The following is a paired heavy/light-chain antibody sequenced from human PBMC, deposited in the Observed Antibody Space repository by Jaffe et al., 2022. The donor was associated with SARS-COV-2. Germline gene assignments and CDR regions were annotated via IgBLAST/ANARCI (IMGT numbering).Heavy chain of an antibody. J-gene: IGHJ6*02. D-gene: IGHD2-8*01. Sequence: EVQLLESGGGLVQPGGSLRLSCAASGFTFSSYAMSWVRQAPGKGLEWVSAISGSGGSTYYADSVKGRFTISRDNSKNTLYLQMNSLRAEDTAVYYCAKREAYCTNGVCQYVRAFYYYGMDVWGQGTTVTVSS. CDR1: GFTFSSYA. CDR2: ISGSGGST. V-gene: IGHV3-23*01. CDR3: AKREAYCTNGVCQYVRAFYYYGMDV.
Light chain of an antibody. CDR2: EVS. V-gene: IGLV2-14*01. CDR3: SSYTSSSFS. J-gene: IGLJ1*01. CDR1: SSDVGGYNY. Sequence: QSALTQPASVSGSPGQSITISCTGTSSDVGGYNYVSWYQQHPGKAPKLMIYEVSNRPSGVPDRFSGSKSGNTASLTISGLQAEDEADYYCSSYTSSSFSFGTGTKVTVL.